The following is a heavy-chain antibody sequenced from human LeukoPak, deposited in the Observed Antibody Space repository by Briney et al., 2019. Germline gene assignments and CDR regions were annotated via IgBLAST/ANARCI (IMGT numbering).Heavy chain of an antibody. D-gene: IGHD6-19*01. CDR3: ARPYSSGWYTGRFDP. CDR2: IYYSGST. V-gene: IGHV4-39*01. J-gene: IGHJ5*02. CDR1: GGSISSSSYY. Sequence: SETLSLTCTVSGGSISSSSYYWGWIRQPPGKGLEWIGSIYYSGSTYYNPSLESRVTISVDTSKNQFSLKLSSVTAADTAVYYCARPYSSGWYTGRFDPWGQGTLVTVSS.